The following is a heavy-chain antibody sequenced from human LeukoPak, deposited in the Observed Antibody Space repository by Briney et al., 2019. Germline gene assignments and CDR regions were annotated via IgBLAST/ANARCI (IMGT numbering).Heavy chain of an antibody. D-gene: IGHD6-13*01. CDR1: GFTFSSYG. CDR2: IRYDGSNK. Sequence: GGSLRLSCAASGFTFSSYGMHWVRQAPGKGLEWVAFIRYDGSNKYYADSVKGRFNISRDNSKNTLYLQMNSLRAEDTAVYYCAKRYSSSWYSMDYWGQGTLVTVSS. J-gene: IGHJ4*02. CDR3: AKRYSSSWYSMDY. V-gene: IGHV3-30*02.